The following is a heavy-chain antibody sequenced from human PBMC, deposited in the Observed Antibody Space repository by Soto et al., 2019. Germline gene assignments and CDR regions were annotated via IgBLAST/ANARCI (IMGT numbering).Heavy chain of an antibody. D-gene: IGHD3-16*01. CDR2: VHGGGST. V-gene: IGHV3-53*01. Sequence: VQLVESGGGLIQPGGSLRLSCAASGFTVSNNHMTWVRQAAGKGLELVSFVHGGGSTSYADSVKGRFTISRDNSKNTLYLQMDSLMAEDTAIYYCAGRLTTAAGLDYWGRGTLVTVSS. J-gene: IGHJ4*02. CDR3: AGRLTTAAGLDY. CDR1: GFTVSNNH.